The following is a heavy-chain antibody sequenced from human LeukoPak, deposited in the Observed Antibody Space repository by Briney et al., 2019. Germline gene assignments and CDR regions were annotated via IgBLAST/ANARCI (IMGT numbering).Heavy chain of an antibody. CDR3: ARVYSYDSPMGYMDV. Sequence: GGSLRLSCAASGFTFSSYSMNWVRQAPGKGLEWVSYISSSSSTIYYADSVKGRFTISRDNAKNSLHLQVNRLRAEDTAVYYCARVYSYDSPMGYMDVWGKGTTVTVSS. CDR2: ISSSSSTI. D-gene: IGHD5-18*01. V-gene: IGHV3-48*04. J-gene: IGHJ6*03. CDR1: GFTFSSYS.